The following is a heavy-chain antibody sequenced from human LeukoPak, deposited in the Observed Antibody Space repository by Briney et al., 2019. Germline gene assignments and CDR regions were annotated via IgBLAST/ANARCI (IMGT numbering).Heavy chain of an antibody. CDR1: GGTFSSYA. D-gene: IGHD3-3*01. J-gene: IGHJ4*02. Sequence: ASVKVSCKASGGTFSSYAISWVRQAPGQGLEWRGGIIPIFGTANYAQKFQGRGPITADESTSTAYMELSSLRSEDTAVYYCARGPTTIFGVALMLEYFDYWGQGTLVTVSS. V-gene: IGHV1-69*13. CDR2: IIPIFGTA. CDR3: ARGPTTIFGVALMLEYFDY.